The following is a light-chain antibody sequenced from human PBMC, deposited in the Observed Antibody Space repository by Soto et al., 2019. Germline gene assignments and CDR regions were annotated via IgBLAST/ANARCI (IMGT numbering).Light chain of an antibody. CDR1: NSDVGTYNY. CDR3: TSYSGSTTLGV. V-gene: IGLV2-11*01. CDR2: DVT. Sequence: QSALTQPRSVSGSPGQSVTISCTGTNSDVGTYNYVSWYQQHPGKAPKLIIYDVTKRPSGVPDRFSGSKSGNTASLTISGLQAEDEADYYCTSYSGSTTLGVFGTGTKVTVL. J-gene: IGLJ1*01.